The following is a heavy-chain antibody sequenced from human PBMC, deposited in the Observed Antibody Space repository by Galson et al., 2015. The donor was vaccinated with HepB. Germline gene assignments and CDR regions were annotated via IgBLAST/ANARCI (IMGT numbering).Heavy chain of an antibody. V-gene: IGHV1-3*04. D-gene: IGHD2-21*01. CDR1: GYTFTKYG. CDR2: LNTGNGDT. J-gene: IGHJ4*02. CDR3: TRDRCGGDCYDDYFDY. Sequence: SVKVSCKASGYTFTKYGLHWVRQAPGQRLEWMGWLNTGNGDTKYSQKFQGRVTITRDTSANTAYMELSSLISEDTALYYCTRDRCGGDCYDDYFDYWGQGTLVAVSS.